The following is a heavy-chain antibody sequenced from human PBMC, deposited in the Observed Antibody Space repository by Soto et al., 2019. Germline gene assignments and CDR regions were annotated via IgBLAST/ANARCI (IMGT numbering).Heavy chain of an antibody. Sequence: GESLKISCAASGFTFNSFWMDWVRQAPGKGLEWVANINPDGSEKHYVDSVKGRFTISRDNAKNSLYLQMSSLTAEDSALYYCSRSLDSWGQGTRVTVSS. J-gene: IGHJ4*02. CDR2: INPDGSEK. V-gene: IGHV3-7*01. CDR3: SRSLDS. CDR1: GFTFNSFW.